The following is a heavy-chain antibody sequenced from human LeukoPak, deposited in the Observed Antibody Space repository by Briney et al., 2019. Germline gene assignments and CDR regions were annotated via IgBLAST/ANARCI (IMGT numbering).Heavy chain of an antibody. V-gene: IGHV3-30-3*01. CDR1: GFTFSSYA. J-gene: IGHJ4*02. Sequence: GGSLRLSCAASGFTFSSYAMHWVRQAPGKGLEWVAVISYDGSNEYYADSVKGRFTISRDNFKNTLYLQMNSLRAEDTAVYYCARSEDAEVATIYYYFDYWGQGILVIVSS. D-gene: IGHD5-24*01. CDR3: ARSEDAEVATIYYYFDY. CDR2: ISYDGSNE.